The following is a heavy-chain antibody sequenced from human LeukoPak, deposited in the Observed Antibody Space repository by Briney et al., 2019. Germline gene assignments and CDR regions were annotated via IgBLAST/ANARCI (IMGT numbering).Heavy chain of an antibody. D-gene: IGHD3-10*01. Sequence: SETLSLTCTVSGGSISSSSYYWGWIRQPPGKGLEWIGSIYYSGSTYYNPSLKSRVTISVDTSRNQFSLKLSSVTAADTAVYYCAILPRRVRGVIIDDWYFDLWGRGTLVTVSS. V-gene: IGHV4-39*07. CDR1: GGSISSSSYY. CDR3: AILPRRVRGVIIDDWYFDL. CDR2: IYYSGST. J-gene: IGHJ2*01.